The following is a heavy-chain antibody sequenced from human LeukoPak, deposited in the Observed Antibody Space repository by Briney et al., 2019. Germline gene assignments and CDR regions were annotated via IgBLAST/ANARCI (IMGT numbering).Heavy chain of an antibody. Sequence: PGGSLRLSCAAAGFTFSTYWMHWVRQVPGKGLVWVSRINSDGRTTGYADSVKGRFTISRDNAKNTLYLQINSLRVEDTAVYYCGSPRTFSGRNVLDMWGQGTMVTVSS. J-gene: IGHJ3*02. D-gene: IGHD3-10*02. CDR2: INSDGRTT. CDR1: GFTFSTYW. V-gene: IGHV3-74*01. CDR3: GSPRTFSGRNVLDM.